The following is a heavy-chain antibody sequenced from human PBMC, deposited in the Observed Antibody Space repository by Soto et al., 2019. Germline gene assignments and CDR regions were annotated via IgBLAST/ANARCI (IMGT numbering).Heavy chain of an antibody. CDR3: ASRDYNDAFNI. CDR1: GVSISTYY. Sequence: QVQLQESGPGLVKPSETLSLTCTVSGVSISTYYWKWIRQHPGKGLEWIGQVFYSGNTNYNPALKSRVTISVVASRNQFSLRLRSVTAADTAMYYCASRDYNDAFNIWGQGTLVTVSS. CDR2: VFYSGNT. J-gene: IGHJ3*02. V-gene: IGHV4-59*01. D-gene: IGHD4-4*01.